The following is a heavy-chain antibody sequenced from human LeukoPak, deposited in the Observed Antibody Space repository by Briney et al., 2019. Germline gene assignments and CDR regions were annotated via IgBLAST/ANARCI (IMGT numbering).Heavy chain of an antibody. CDR2: INHSGST. Sequence: SETLSLTCAVYGGSFSGYYWSWIRQPPGKGLEWIGEINHSGSTNYNPSLESRITISIDTSENQFSLKVKSLTAADSAVYYCATRPRITNRPFDNWGPGILVTVSS. CDR1: GGSFSGYY. V-gene: IGHV4-34*01. CDR3: ATRPRITNRPFDN. J-gene: IGHJ4*02. D-gene: IGHD6-6*01.